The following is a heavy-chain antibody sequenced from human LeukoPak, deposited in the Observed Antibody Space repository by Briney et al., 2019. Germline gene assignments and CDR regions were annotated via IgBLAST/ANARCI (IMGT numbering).Heavy chain of an antibody. Sequence: GGSLRLACAASGFSFRRYAMNWVRQAPGKGLEWVAYVNAESTDILYADSVRGRFTISRDNAKNSLYLQMNSLRAEDRGVYYCARDTFEPLVIDFWGQRTLVAVSS. CDR2: VNAESTDI. D-gene: IGHD6-13*01. CDR1: GFSFRRYA. V-gene: IGHV3-21*05. CDR3: ARDTFEPLVIDF. J-gene: IGHJ4*02.